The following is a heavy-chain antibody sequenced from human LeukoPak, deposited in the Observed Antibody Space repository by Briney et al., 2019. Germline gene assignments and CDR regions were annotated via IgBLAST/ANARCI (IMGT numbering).Heavy chain of an antibody. V-gene: IGHV1-18*01. Sequence: GASVKVSCKASGGTFSSYAISWVRQAPGQGLEWMGWISAYNGNTNYAQKLQGRVTMTTDTSTSTAYMELRSLRSDDTAVYYCARAGGYGDTWYFDLWGRGTLVTVSS. CDR2: ISAYNGNT. D-gene: IGHD4-17*01. J-gene: IGHJ2*01. CDR3: ARAGGYGDTWYFDL. CDR1: GGTFSSYA.